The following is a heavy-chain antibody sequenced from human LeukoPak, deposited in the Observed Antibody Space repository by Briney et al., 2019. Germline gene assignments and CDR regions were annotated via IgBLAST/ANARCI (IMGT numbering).Heavy chain of an antibody. CDR1: GGTFSSYA. V-gene: IGHV1-69*13. D-gene: IGHD5-18*01. J-gene: IGHJ4*02. CDR2: IIPIFGTA. Sequence: SVKVSCKASGGTFSSYAISWVRQTPGQGLEWMGGIIPIFGTANYAQKFQGRATITADESTSTAYMELSSLRSEDTAVYYCAREDTAMVLVDYWGQGTLVTVSS. CDR3: AREDTAMVLVDY.